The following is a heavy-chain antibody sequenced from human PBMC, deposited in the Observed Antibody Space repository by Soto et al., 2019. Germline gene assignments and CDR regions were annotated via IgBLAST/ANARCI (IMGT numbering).Heavy chain of an antibody. D-gene: IGHD3-16*02. J-gene: IGHJ6*02. CDR3: ARQGGMITFGGVIVPYDYYGMDV. CDR2: IDPSDSYT. Sequence: PVESLKISCNGSGYSLTSDWISWVRQMPWKGLEWMGRIDPSDSYTNYSPSFQGHVTISADKSISTAYLQWSSLKASDTAMYYCARQGGMITFGGVIVPYDYYGMDVWGQGTMVTVSS. CDR1: GYSLTSDW. V-gene: IGHV5-10-1*01.